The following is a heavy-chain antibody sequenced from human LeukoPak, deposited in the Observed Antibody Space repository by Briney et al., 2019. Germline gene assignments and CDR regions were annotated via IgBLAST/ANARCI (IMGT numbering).Heavy chain of an antibody. J-gene: IGHJ4*02. CDR3: TRDWRNMAFDY. D-gene: IGHD2/OR15-2a*01. Sequence: GGSLRLSCTASGFPLSNFWMHWVRQVPGKGLVGVSRIISDGTTTSYADSVKGRFTISRDNAKNTLYLQMNSLRAEDTAVYYCTRDWRNMAFDYWGQGTLVTVSS. V-gene: IGHV3-74*01. CDR2: IISDGTTT. CDR1: GFPLSNFW.